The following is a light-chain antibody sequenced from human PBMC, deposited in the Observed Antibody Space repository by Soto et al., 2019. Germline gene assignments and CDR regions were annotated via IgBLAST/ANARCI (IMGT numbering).Light chain of an antibody. CDR1: NIGTNS. CDR2: DDS. Sequence: SYELTQPPSVSVAPGQTARIACGGNNIGTNSVHWYHQKPGQAPVLAVYDDSDRPSGIPERFSGYNSGNTATLANSSVEAGDEAAYSCGEWYNGSDHWGFAEGTKLTVL. J-gene: IGLJ3*02. V-gene: IGLV3-21*02. CDR3: GEWYNGSDHWG.